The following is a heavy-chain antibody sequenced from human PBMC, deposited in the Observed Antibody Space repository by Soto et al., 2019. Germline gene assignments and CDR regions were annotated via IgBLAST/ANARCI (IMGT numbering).Heavy chain of an antibody. J-gene: IGHJ4*02. D-gene: IGHD7-27*01. V-gene: IGHV3-7*03. CDR1: GFTFSSYW. Sequence: GGSLRLSCAASGFTFSSYWMSWVRQAPGKGLEWVANIKQDGSEKSYVDSVKGRFTISRDNAKNSLYLQMNSLRAEDTAVYYCARLGSNWGSPFDYWGQGTLVTVSS. CDR2: IKQDGSEK. CDR3: ARLGSNWGSPFDY.